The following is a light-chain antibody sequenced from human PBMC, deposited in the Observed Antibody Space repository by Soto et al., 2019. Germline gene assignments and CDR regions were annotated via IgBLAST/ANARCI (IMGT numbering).Light chain of an antibody. Sequence: DIVLTQSPATLSLSPGERATLSCRASQSVSSYLAWYQQKPGQAPRLLFYGASNRATGIPARFSGSGSGTDFTLTISSLEPEDFAVYYCQHRSNWPISFGQGTRLEIK. V-gene: IGKV3-11*01. CDR1: QSVSSY. CDR2: GAS. J-gene: IGKJ5*01. CDR3: QHRSNWPIS.